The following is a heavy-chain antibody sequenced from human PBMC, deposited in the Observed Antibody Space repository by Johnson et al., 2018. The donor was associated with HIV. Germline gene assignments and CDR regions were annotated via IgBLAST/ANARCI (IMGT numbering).Heavy chain of an antibody. CDR2: ISGGGT. J-gene: IGHJ3*02. V-gene: IGHV3-69-1*01. D-gene: IGHD1-1*01. CDR3: TTDRYAFDI. Sequence: VQLVESGGGLVRPGGSLRLSCVASGFSFIDYAMIWVRQAPGKGLEWVSFISGGGTDYADSVKGRFTISRDNAKNSLYMQMNSLKTEDTAVYYCTTDRYAFDIWGQGTLVTVSS. CDR1: GFSFIDYA.